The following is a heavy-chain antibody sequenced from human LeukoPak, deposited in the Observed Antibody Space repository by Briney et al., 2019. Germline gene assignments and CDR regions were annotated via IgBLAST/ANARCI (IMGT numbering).Heavy chain of an antibody. Sequence: SETLSLTCTVSGGSISSYYWSWIRQPPGKGLEWIGYIYYSGSTNYNPSLKSRVTISVDTSKNQFSLKLSSVTAADTAVYYCARGYYYDCSGYPNFDYWGQGTLVTVSS. CDR2: IYYSGST. CDR1: GGSISSYY. V-gene: IGHV4-59*01. D-gene: IGHD3-22*01. J-gene: IGHJ4*02. CDR3: ARGYYYDCSGYPNFDY.